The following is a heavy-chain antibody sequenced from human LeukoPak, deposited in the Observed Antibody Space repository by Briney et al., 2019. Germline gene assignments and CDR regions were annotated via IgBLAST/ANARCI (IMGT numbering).Heavy chain of an antibody. CDR3: AKGSPGDSNAFDI. Sequence: PGGSLRLSCAASGFTFDDYAMHWVRQVPGKGLEWVSGVSWNGVYIGYADSVKGRFIISRDNAKNSLYLQMNSLRAEDTALYYCAKGSPGDSNAFDIWGQGTMVTVSS. V-gene: IGHV3-9*01. CDR2: VSWNGVYI. J-gene: IGHJ3*02. CDR1: GFTFDDYA. D-gene: IGHD7-27*01.